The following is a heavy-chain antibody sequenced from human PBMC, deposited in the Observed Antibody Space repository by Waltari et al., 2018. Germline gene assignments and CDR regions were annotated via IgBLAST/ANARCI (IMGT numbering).Heavy chain of an antibody. D-gene: IGHD3-22*01. V-gene: IGHV3-53*01. Sequence: EVQLVESGGGLIQPGGSLSISCAASGFTVSSNYMSWVRQAPGKGREWGSVMYSVCKIYYGDSVKGRFNISRDNSKNTLYLQVNSLRAEDAAVYYCARVSREYDSSGSIESWGQGTLVTVSS. CDR2: MYSVCKI. CDR3: ARVSREYDSSGSIES. J-gene: IGHJ4*02. CDR1: GFTVSSNY.